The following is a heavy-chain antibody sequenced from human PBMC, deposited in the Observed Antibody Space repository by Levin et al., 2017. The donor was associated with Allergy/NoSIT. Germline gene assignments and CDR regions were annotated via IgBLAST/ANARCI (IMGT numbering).Heavy chain of an antibody. J-gene: IGHJ3*01. CDR2: IFWDDDK. D-gene: IGHD6-19*01. Sequence: SGPTLVKPTQTLTLTCTFSGFSLRSAGVGVGWIRQPPGKAPEWLALIFWDDDKRYRPSLKRRLTIAKDTSKNQVVLTMTDMDPVDTATYYCTHTRAITGWYLAAFDLWGQGTMVTVSS. V-gene: IGHV2-5*02. CDR3: THTRAITGWYLAAFDL. CDR1: GFSLRSAGVG.